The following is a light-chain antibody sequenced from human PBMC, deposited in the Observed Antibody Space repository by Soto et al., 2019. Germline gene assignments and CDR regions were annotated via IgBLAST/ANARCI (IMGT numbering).Light chain of an antibody. CDR2: AAS. CDR3: QQYYSYPRT. V-gene: IGKV1-8*01. Sequence: IHIPETPTSLSASTGESVTITYLASQGISSYLAWYQQKPGKAPKLLIYAASTLQSGVPSRFSGSGSGTDFTLTISCLQSEDFATYYCQQYYSYPRTFGQGTKVDI. J-gene: IGKJ1*01. CDR1: QGISSY.